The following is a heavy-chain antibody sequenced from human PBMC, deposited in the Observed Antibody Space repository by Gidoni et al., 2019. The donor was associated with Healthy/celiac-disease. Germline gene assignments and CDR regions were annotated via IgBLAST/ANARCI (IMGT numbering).Heavy chain of an antibody. CDR2: IIPIFGTA. Sequence: QVQLVQSGAEVKKPGSSVKVSCKASGGTCSSYAISWVRQAPGQGLEWMGGIIPIFGTANYEQKFQGRVTITADESSRTAYMELSSLRSEDTAVYYCARVGRLWCDCSSTSCYFDYWGQGTLVTVSS. D-gene: IGHD2-2*01. CDR3: ARVGRLWCDCSSTSCYFDY. V-gene: IGHV1-69*01. J-gene: IGHJ4*02. CDR1: GGTCSSYA.